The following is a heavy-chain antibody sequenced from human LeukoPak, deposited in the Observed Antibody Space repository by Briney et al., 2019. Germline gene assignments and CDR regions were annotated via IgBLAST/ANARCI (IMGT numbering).Heavy chain of an antibody. D-gene: IGHD3-10*01. V-gene: IGHV1-8*01. CDR3: ARWLNYSGTRIDY. CDR1: GYTFTSYD. J-gene: IGHJ4*02. Sequence: ASVKVSCKASGYTFTSYDINWVRQATGQGLEWMGWMNPNSGNTGYAQKFQGRVTMTKNTSISTAYMELSSLRSEDTAVYYCARWLNYSGTRIDYWGQGTLVTVSS. CDR2: MNPNSGNT.